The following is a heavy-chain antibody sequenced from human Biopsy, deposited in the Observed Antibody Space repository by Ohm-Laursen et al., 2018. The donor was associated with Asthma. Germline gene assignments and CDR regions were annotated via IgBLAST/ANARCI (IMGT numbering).Heavy chain of an antibody. CDR2: INSVFGTA. CDR1: GGTFNTYV. D-gene: IGHD2-2*01. V-gene: IGHV1-69*05. CDR3: ARKAGSCISRTCYSLDF. Sequence: SVTVSCKSLGGTFNTYVIGWARQAPGHGLEWMGGINSVFGTATYPQKFQDRVTITTDDSTSTVYMELSSLRSEDTAVYYCARKAGSCISRTCYSLDFWGQGTLVTVSS. J-gene: IGHJ4*02.